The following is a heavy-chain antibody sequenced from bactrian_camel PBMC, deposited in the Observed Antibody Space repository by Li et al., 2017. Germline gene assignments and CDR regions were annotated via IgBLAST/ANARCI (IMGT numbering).Heavy chain of an antibody. J-gene: IGHJ4*01. CDR2: IYSDGSNT. V-gene: IGHV3-2*01. D-gene: IGHD3*01. Sequence: VQLVESGGGLVQPGGSLRLSCAASGFTFSSYYMNWVRQAPGKGLEWVSSIYSDGSNTNYADSVKGRFTISRDNAKNTVYLQMNSLKSEDTALYFCATGEGFDCSGAYCSLHYWGRGPRSPSP. CDR1: GFTFSSYY.